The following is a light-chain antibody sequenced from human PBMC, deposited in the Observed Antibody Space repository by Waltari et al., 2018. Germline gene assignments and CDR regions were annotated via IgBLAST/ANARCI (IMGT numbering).Light chain of an antibody. J-gene: IGLJ3*02. CDR3: CSYSRSSPWV. CDR1: SSDVASFKL. CDR2: EDT. Sequence: QSALTQPASVSGSPGQSITISCPGTSSDVASFKLVSWFQQYPGKAPKLIIYEDTERPSGVSSRFSGSKSGNAASLSISGLQAEDEADYHCCSYSRSSPWVFGGGTKLTVL. V-gene: IGLV2-23*01.